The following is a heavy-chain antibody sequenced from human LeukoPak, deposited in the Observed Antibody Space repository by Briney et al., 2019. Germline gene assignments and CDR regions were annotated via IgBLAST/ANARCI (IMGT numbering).Heavy chain of an antibody. V-gene: IGHV3-21*01. Sequence: GGSLRLSCGASGFTFNAYTMHWVRQVPGKGLEWVSSMSSSRDYVFYADSVKGRFTIFRGNANQSLDLEMSSLRGEDTAIYYCARGLVGAAFDYWGRGTLDTVSS. CDR1: GFTFNAYT. CDR3: ARGLVGAAFDY. CDR2: MSSSRDYV. J-gene: IGHJ4*02. D-gene: IGHD1-26*01.